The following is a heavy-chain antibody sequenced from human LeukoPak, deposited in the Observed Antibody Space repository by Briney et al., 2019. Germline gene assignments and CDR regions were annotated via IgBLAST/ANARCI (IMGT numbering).Heavy chain of an antibody. V-gene: IGHV1-2*02. CDR1: GYTFTGYY. CDR3: ARYHTMVRGLSD. D-gene: IGHD3-10*01. J-gene: IGHJ4*02. Sequence: ASVKVSCKASGYTFTGYYMHWVRQAPGRGLEWMGWINPNSGGTNYAQKFQGRVTMTRDTSISTAYVELSRLRSDDTAVYYCARYHTMVRGLSDWGRGTLVTVSS. CDR2: INPNSGGT.